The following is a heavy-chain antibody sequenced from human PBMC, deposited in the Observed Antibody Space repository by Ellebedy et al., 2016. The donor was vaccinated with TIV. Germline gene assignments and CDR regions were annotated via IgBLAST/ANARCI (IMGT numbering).Heavy chain of an antibody. Sequence: AASVKVSCKASGVTLSTYAITWVRQAPGQGLEWMGGIIPIFGTANYAQKFQGRVTITADASTNIAYMELSTLTSEDTAVYFCARDWGYGSGSPGFDYWGQGTPVTVSS. J-gene: IGHJ4*02. CDR1: GVTLSTYA. CDR2: IIPIFGTA. D-gene: IGHD3-10*01. V-gene: IGHV1-69*13. CDR3: ARDWGYGSGSPGFDY.